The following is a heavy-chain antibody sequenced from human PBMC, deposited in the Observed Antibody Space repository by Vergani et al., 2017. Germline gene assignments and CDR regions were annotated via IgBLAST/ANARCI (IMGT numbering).Heavy chain of an antibody. Sequence: EVQLVESGGGVVRPGGSLRLSCAASGFTFDDYGMSWVRQAPGKGLEWVSGINWNGGSTGYADSVKGRFTISRDNAKNSLYLQMNSLRAEDTALYYCARERNVYYDFWSGYYTQYYFDYWGQGTLVTVSS. CDR3: ARERNVYYDFWSGYYTQYYFDY. CDR2: INWNGGST. V-gene: IGHV3-20*04. J-gene: IGHJ4*02. CDR1: GFTFDDYG. D-gene: IGHD3-3*01.